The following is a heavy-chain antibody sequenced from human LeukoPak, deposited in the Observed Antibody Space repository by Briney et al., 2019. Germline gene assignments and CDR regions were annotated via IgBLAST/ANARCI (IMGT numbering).Heavy chain of an antibody. CDR1: GGSISSRSYY. D-gene: IGHD6-19*01. J-gene: IGHJ4*02. CDR2: IYYSGST. CDR3: AREGVIRTIAVAGLFDY. Sequence: PSETLSLTCAVSGGSISSRSYYWGWIRQPPGKGLEWIGSIYYSGSTYYNPSLKSRVTISVDTSKNQFSLKLSSVTAADTAVYYCAREGVIRTIAVAGLFDYWGQGTLVTVSS. V-gene: IGHV4-39*07.